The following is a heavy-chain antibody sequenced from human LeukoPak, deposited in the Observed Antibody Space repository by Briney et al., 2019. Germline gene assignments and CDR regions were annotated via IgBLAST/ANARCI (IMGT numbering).Heavy chain of an antibody. Sequence: KSSETLSLTCTVPGGSISSYYWSWIRQPPGKGLEWIGYIYYSGSTNYNPSLKSRVTISVDTSKNQFSLKLSSVTAADTAVYYCARSGTSRYYFYGMDVWGQGTTVTVSS. CDR2: IYYSGST. V-gene: IGHV4-59*08. CDR1: GGSISSYY. D-gene: IGHD3-9*01. J-gene: IGHJ6*02. CDR3: ARSGTSRYYFYGMDV.